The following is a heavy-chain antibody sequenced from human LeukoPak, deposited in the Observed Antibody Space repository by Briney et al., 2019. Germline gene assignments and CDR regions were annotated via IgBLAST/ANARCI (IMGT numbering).Heavy chain of an antibody. Sequence: GGSLRLSCAASGFTFSSYSMNWVRQAPGKGLEWVSSISSSISYIYYADSVKGRFTISRDNAKNSLYLQMNSLSAEGTAVYYCARALGYCSSTSCYGPLGYWGQGTLVTVSS. CDR3: ARALGYCSSTSCYGPLGY. J-gene: IGHJ4*02. CDR2: ISSSISYI. D-gene: IGHD2-2*01. CDR1: GFTFSSYS. V-gene: IGHV3-21*01.